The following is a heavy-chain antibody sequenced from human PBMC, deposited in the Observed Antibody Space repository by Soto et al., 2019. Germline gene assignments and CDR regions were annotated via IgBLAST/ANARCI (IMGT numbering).Heavy chain of an antibody. D-gene: IGHD1-1*01. CDR2: IWYDGSNE. Sequence: SLRLSCAASGFSFSTYGMHWVRQAPGKGLEWLAVIWYDGSNEYYADSVKGRFTISRDNSKNTLYLQMNSLRAEDTAVYYCAKDGLERIYYYYYGMDVWGQGTTVTVSS. CDR1: GFSFSTYG. V-gene: IGHV3-33*06. CDR3: AKDGLERIYYYYYGMDV. J-gene: IGHJ6*02.